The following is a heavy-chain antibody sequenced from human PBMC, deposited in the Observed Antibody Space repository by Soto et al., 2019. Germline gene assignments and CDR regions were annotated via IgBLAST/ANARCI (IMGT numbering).Heavy chain of an antibody. V-gene: IGHV3-13*05. D-gene: IGHD4-4*01. J-gene: IGHJ6*02. Sequence: EVQLVESGGGLVQPGGSLRLSCEASGFTFRNYDMHWVRQGTGKGLEWVSGISAAGDPDYADSVEGRFTISRENAQNSVFLQMNSLRVGDTAVYYCARTYRDFDGLDGWGQGTTVIVS. CDR3: ARTYRDFDGLDG. CDR1: GFTFRNYD. CDR2: ISAAGDP.